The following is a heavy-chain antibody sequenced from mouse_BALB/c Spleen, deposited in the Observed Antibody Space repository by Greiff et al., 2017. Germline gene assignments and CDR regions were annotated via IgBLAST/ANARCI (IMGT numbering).Heavy chain of an antibody. CDR2: IRGGGST. Sequence: VQLQESGPGLVAPSQSLSITCTVSGFSLTDYGVSWIRQPPGKGLEWLGVIRGGGSTYYNSALKSKLSISKDTSKSQVFLKKNSLQTDYTAMDYCAKHGGDYYAMDYWGQGTSVTVSS. J-gene: IGHJ4*01. V-gene: IGHV2-6-5*01. CDR3: AKHGGDYYAMDY. CDR1: GFSLTDYG.